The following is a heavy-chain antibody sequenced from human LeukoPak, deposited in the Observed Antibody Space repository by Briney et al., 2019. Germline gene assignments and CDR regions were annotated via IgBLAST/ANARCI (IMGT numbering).Heavy chain of an antibody. V-gene: IGHV1-18*01. Sequence: AASVTVSCKASGYTFTTYGISWVRQAPGQGLEWMGWISTYNGNTEYAQNLQGTVTMTTDTSTSTAYMELRSLRSDDTAVYYCARGTYYDYWGQGTLVTVSS. CDR2: ISTYNGNT. J-gene: IGHJ4*02. CDR1: GYTFTTYG. D-gene: IGHD1-26*01. CDR3: ARGTYYDY.